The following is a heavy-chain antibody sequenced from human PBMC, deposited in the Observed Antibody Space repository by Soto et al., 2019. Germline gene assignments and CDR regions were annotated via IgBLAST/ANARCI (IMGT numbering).Heavy chain of an antibody. Sequence: ASVKVSCKASGYTFTSYGISWVRQAPGQGLEWMGWISAYNGNTNYAQKHQGKITMTTDTSTSTTYMELKSLKTDDTAVYYCARDLDTAMVTAFDIWGQGTMVTVSS. CDR2: ISAYNGNT. CDR3: ARDLDTAMVTAFDI. V-gene: IGHV1-18*01. D-gene: IGHD5-18*01. J-gene: IGHJ3*02. CDR1: GYTFTSYG.